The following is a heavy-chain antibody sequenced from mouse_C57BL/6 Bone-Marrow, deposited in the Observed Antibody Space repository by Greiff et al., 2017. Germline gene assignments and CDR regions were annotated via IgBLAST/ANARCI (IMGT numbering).Heavy chain of an antibody. CDR2: IYPGSGST. CDR1: GYTFTSYW. CDR3: ARSVDY. Sequence: QVQLQQPGAELVKPGASVKMSCKASGYTFTSYWITWVKQRPGHGLEWIGDIYPGSGSTNYNEKFKSKATLTVETSSSTAYMQLSSLTSEDSAVYYCARSVDYWGQGTSVTVSS. V-gene: IGHV1-55*01. J-gene: IGHJ4*01.